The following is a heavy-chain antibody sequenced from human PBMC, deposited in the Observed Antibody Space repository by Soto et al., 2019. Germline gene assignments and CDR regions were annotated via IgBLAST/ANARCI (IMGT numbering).Heavy chain of an antibody. Sequence: SETLSLTCAVYGGSFSGYYWSWIRQPPGRGLEWIGEINHSGSTNYNPSLKSRVTISVDTSKNQFSLKLSSVTAADTAVYYCARGLRISYYDFWSGSDGMDVWGQGTTVTVSS. CDR1: GGSFSGYY. D-gene: IGHD3-3*01. V-gene: IGHV4-34*01. CDR2: INHSGST. CDR3: ARGLRISYYDFWSGSDGMDV. J-gene: IGHJ6*02.